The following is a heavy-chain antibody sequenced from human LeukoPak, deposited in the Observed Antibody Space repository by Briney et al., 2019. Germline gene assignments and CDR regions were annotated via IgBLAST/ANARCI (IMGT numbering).Heavy chain of an antibody. CDR3: ARDTRGSSWSYYFDY. CDR1: GGSISSYY. D-gene: IGHD6-13*01. J-gene: IGHJ4*02. Sequence: PSETLSLTCTVSGGSISSYYWSWIRQPPGKGLEWIGYIYYSGSTNYNPSLKSRVTISVDTSKNQFSLKLSSVTAADTAVYYCARDTRGSSWSYYFDYWGQGTLVTVSS. CDR2: IYYSGST. V-gene: IGHV4-59*01.